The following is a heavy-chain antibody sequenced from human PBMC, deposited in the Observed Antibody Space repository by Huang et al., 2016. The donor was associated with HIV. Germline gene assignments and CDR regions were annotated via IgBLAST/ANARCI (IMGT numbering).Heavy chain of an antibody. Sequence: QVQLVQSGAEMKKSGSSVKVSCKASGGTVSSLYFTWVRQAPGHGRVWMGGVIPLHETTDLAKKFRGRVTLTADESTNTAFMGLSGLTSQDTAVYYCAGGVGNSNRGFDIWGQGTLVTVS. V-gene: IGHV1-69*13. J-gene: IGHJ4*02. D-gene: IGHD3-16*01. CDR3: AGGVGNSNRGFDI. CDR1: GGTVSSLY. CDR2: VIPLHETT.